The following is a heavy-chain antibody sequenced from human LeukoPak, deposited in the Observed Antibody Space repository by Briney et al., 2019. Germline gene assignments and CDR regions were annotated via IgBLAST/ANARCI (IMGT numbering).Heavy chain of an antibody. D-gene: IGHD4-23*01. Sequence: GGSLKLSCAASGFTFSGSAMHWVRQASGKGLEWVGRTRSKANSYATAYAASVKGRFTISRDDSKNTAYLQMNSLKTEDTAVYYCTSTVDGRYYFDYWGQGTLVTVSS. CDR2: TRSKANSYAT. V-gene: IGHV3-73*01. J-gene: IGHJ4*02. CDR3: TSTVDGRYYFDY. CDR1: GFTFSGSA.